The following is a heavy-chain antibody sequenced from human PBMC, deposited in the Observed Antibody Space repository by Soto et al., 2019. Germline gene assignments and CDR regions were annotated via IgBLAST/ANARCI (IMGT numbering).Heavy chain of an antibody. D-gene: IGHD3-22*01. V-gene: IGHV3-11*01. CDR1: GFTFSDYY. J-gene: IGHJ3*02. CDR3: ARDTYRNDMSGYYLDAFDI. CDR2: ISGSGLTV. Sequence: QVQLVESGGGLVKPGGSLRLSCAASGFTFSDYYVSWSRQAPGKGLEWVSYISGSGLTVNYADSVKGRFTISRDNGKNSLYLQMNSLRGEDTAVYYCARDTYRNDMSGYYLDAFDIWGQGTMVTVSS.